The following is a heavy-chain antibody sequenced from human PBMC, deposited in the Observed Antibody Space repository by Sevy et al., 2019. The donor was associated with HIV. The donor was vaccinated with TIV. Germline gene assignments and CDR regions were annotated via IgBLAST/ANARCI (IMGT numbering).Heavy chain of an antibody. J-gene: IGHJ6*02. CDR3: ARKCGGVPSGYYGMDV. D-gene: IGHD3-10*01. CDR2: IIPIFGTA. V-gene: IGHV1-69*13. CDR1: GGTFSSYA. Sequence: ASVKVSCKASGGTFSSYAISWVRQAPGQGLEWMGGIIPIFGTANYAQKFQGRVTVTADESTSTAYMELSSLRSEDTAVYYCARKCGGVPSGYYGMDVWGQGTTVTVSS.